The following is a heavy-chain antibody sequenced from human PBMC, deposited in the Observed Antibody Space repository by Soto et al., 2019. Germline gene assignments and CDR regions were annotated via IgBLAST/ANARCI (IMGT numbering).Heavy chain of an antibody. J-gene: IGHJ4*02. V-gene: IGHV2-5*02. CDR3: AHRVAHRPQGSYYYGADC. Sequence: QITLKESGPALVKPTQTLTLTCTFSGFSLTTTDMGVGWMRQPPGKAVEWLALIYWDDDKWYNPSLKSRVIITKATAKDQMVLTMTNMDSVDTATYYYAHRVAHRPQGSYYYGADCWGEGTLVTVSS. CDR2: IYWDDDK. D-gene: IGHD3-22*01. CDR1: GFSLTTTDMG.